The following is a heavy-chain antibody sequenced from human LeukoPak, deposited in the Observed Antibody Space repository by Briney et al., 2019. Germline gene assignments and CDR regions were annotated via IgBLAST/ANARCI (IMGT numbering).Heavy chain of an antibody. V-gene: IGHV3-33*06. J-gene: IGHJ5*02. CDR1: GFTFSSYG. CDR3: AKDRHCSSTSCYQMGWFDP. D-gene: IGHD2-2*01. Sequence: GGSLRLSCAASGFTFSSYGMHWVRQAPGKGLEWVAVIWYDGSNKYYADSVKGRFTISRDNSKNTLYLQMNSLRAEDTAVYYCAKDRHCSSTSCYQMGWFDPWGQGTLVAVSS. CDR2: IWYDGSNK.